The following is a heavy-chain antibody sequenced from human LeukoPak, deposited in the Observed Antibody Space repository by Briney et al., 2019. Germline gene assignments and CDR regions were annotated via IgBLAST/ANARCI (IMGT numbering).Heavy chain of an antibody. CDR1: GYTFTSYG. V-gene: IGHV1-18*01. D-gene: IGHD3-16*01. CDR2: ISAYNGNT. J-gene: IGHJ5*02. Sequence: ASVKVSCKASGYTFTSYGISWVRQAPGQGLEWMGWISAYNGNTNYAQKLQGRVTMTTDTSTSTAYMELRSLRSDDTAVYYCARDRLGAYGPPNWFDPWGQGTLVTVSS. CDR3: ARDRLGAYGPPNWFDP.